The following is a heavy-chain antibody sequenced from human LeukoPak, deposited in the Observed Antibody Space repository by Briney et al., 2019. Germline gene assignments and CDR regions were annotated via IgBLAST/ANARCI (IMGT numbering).Heavy chain of an antibody. Sequence: GGSLRLSCAASGFTFSSHWMSWVRQAPGKGLEWVANIKQDGSEKYYVDSVKGRFTISRDNAKNSLYLQMNSLRAEDTAVYYCARDYGSGSAFDYWGQGTLVTVSS. CDR1: GFTFSSHW. CDR2: IKQDGSEK. V-gene: IGHV3-7*01. CDR3: ARDYGSGSAFDY. J-gene: IGHJ4*02. D-gene: IGHD3-10*01.